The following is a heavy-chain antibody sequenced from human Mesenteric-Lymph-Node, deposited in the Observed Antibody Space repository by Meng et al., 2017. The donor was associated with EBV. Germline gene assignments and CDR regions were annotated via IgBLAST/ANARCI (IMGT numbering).Heavy chain of an antibody. J-gene: IGHJ4*02. CDR1: GGSISSSSYS. D-gene: IGHD6-19*01. Sequence: LQSSGPGLVKLSETLSLTCNVSGGSISSSSYSWGWIRQPPGKGLEWIGIIYYSGSTYYNPSLKSRVTISVDTSKNQFYLKLSSVTAADTAVYYCARDSRGMYYFDYWSQGTLVTVSS. CDR2: IYYSGST. CDR3: ARDSRGMYYFDY. V-gene: IGHV4-39*07.